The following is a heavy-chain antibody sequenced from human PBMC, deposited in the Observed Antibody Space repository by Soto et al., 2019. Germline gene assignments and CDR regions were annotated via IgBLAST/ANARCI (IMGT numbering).Heavy chain of an antibody. CDR3: ARGTPAGGVLWFGELSSTYYYYGMDV. CDR2: ISSSNSYI. J-gene: IGHJ6*01. Sequence: RGSLLLACASSGFTFSIYSMNWVRQAPGKGLELLSPISSSNSYIYYADSVKGRFTISRDNAKNSLYLQMNSLRAEDTAVYYCARGTPAGGVLWFGELSSTYYYYGMDVWGQGTTVTVSS. V-gene: IGHV3-21*01. D-gene: IGHD3-10*01. CDR1: GFTFSIYS.